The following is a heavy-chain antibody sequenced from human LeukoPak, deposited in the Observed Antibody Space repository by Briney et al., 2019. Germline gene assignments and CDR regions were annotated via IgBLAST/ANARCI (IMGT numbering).Heavy chain of an antibody. V-gene: IGHV4-34*01. CDR1: GGSFSGYY. CDR2: INHSGRT. J-gene: IGHJ4*02. Sequence: SETLSLTCAVYGGSFSGYYWSWIRQPPGQGLEWIGEINHSGRTNYNPSLKSRVTISVDTSKNQFSLKLSSVTAADTAVYYCARGRPRYYYGSGSYYRGPFDYWGQGTLVTVSS. CDR3: ARGRPRYYYGSGSYYRGPFDY. D-gene: IGHD3-10*01.